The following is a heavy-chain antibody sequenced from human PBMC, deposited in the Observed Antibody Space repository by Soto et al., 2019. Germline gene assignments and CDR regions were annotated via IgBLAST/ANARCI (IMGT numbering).Heavy chain of an antibody. D-gene: IGHD1-7*01. CDR2: ISYDGSNK. J-gene: IGHJ4*02. V-gene: IGHV3-30-3*01. CDR3: ARDLGWNYKLPYY. Sequence: GGSLRLSCAASGFTFSSYAMHWVRQAPGKGLEWVAVISYDGSNKYYADSVKGRFTISRDNSKNTLYLQMNSLRAEDTAVYYCARDLGWNYKLPYYWGQGTLVTVSS. CDR1: GFTFSSYA.